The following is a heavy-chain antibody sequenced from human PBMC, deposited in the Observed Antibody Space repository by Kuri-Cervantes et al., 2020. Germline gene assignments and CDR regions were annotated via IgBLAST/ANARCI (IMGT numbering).Heavy chain of an antibody. CDR3: ARADGDYPDAFDI. D-gene: IGHD4-17*01. CDR2: IYHSGST. Sequence: SETLSLTCTVSGGSISSSSYYWGWIRQPPGKGLEWIGEIYHSGSTNYNPSLKSRVTISVDTSKNQFSLKLSSVTAADTAVYYCARADGDYPDAFDIWGQGTMVTVSS. J-gene: IGHJ3*02. V-gene: IGHV4-39*07. CDR1: GGSISSSSYY.